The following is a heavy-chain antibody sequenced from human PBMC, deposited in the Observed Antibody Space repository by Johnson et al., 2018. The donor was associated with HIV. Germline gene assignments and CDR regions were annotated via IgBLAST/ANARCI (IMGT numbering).Heavy chain of an antibody. CDR2: IPYDGRTK. V-gene: IGHV3-30*03. Sequence: QVQLVESGGGVVQPGRSLRLSCAASGFSFSSYGMHWVRQAPGQGLEWAAVIPYDGRTKHYADSVTGRFTIPRDHSKNTLYLQMNSLGAEDTAVYYCAREGAAAGPTDAFDIWGQGTMVTVSS. D-gene: IGHD6-13*01. CDR3: AREGAAAGPTDAFDI. J-gene: IGHJ3*02. CDR1: GFSFSSYG.